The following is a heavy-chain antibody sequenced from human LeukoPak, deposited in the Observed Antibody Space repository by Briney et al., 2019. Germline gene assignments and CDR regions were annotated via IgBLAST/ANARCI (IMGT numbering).Heavy chain of an antibody. V-gene: IGHV3-15*07. D-gene: IGHD4-11*01. CDR1: GFTFSSAW. CDR2: IKSKTDDETI. Sequence: GGSLRPSCIVSGFTFSSAWMNWLRQAPGRGLEWVGRIKSKTDDETIDYAAPVKGRFTISRDDSKNTLYLQMNNLKTEDTAVYYCADYNNTAGWFDPWGQGTLVTVSS. J-gene: IGHJ5*02. CDR3: ADYNNTAGWFDP.